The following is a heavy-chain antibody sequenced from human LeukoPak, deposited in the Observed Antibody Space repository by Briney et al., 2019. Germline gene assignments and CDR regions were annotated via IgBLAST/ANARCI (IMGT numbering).Heavy chain of an antibody. J-gene: IGHJ4*02. Sequence: ASVKVSCKASGYTFTSYGISWVRQAPGQGLEWMGWISAYNGNTNYAQKLQGRVTMTTDTPTSTAYMELRSLRSDDTAVYYCARDDPYYDILTGYCLFDYWGQGTLVTVSS. CDR2: ISAYNGNT. CDR1: GYTFTSYG. D-gene: IGHD3-9*01. CDR3: ARDDPYYDILTGYCLFDY. V-gene: IGHV1-18*01.